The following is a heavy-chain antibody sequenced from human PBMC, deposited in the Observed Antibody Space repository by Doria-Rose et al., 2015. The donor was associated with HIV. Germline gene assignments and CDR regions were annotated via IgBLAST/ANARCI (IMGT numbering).Heavy chain of an antibody. J-gene: IGHJ4*02. D-gene: IGHD6-13*01. V-gene: IGHV2-26*01. CDR1: GVSLSSPGMR. CDR2: IFADDER. CDR3: ARIKSSRWYHKYYFDF. Sequence: QVTLKESGPVLVKPTETLTLTCTVSGVSLSSPGMRVSWIRQPPGKALEWLANIFADDERSYKASLKSRLTISRATSKSQVVHTMTDMDPVDPATYYCARIKSSRWYHKYYFDFWGQGTLVIVSA.